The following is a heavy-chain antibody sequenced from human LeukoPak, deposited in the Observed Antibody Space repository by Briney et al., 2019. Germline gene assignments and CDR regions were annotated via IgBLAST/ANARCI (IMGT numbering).Heavy chain of an antibody. V-gene: IGHV3-48*03. Sequence: GGSLRLSCAASGFTFSSYEMNWVRQAPGKGLEWVSYISSSGSTIYYADSVKGRFTISRDNAKNSLYLQMNSLRAEDTAVYYCARVAIAVAGGDYWGQGNLVTVSS. CDR2: ISSSGSTI. D-gene: IGHD6-19*01. CDR3: ARVAIAVAGGDY. J-gene: IGHJ4*02. CDR1: GFTFSSYE.